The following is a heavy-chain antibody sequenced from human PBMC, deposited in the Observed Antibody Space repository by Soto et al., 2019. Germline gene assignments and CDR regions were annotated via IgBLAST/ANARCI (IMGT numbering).Heavy chain of an antibody. CDR1: GFTLSSYA. CDR3: AKHRFGELYHFDY. J-gene: IGHJ4*02. V-gene: IGHV3-23*01. Sequence: EVQLLESGGGLVQPGGSLRLSCAASGFTLSSYAMSWVRQAPGKGLEWVSAISGSGGSTYYADSVKGRFTISRDNSKNTLYLQMNSLRAEDTAVYYCAKHRFGELYHFDYWGQGTLVTVSS. D-gene: IGHD3-10*01. CDR2: ISGSGGST.